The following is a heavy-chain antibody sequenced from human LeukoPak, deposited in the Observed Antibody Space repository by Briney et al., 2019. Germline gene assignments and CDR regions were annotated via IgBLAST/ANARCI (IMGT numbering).Heavy chain of an antibody. CDR3: ARQWLVGYSDY. J-gene: IGHJ4*02. Sequence: SETLSLTCAVYDGSFSGYYWSWIRQPPGKGLEWIGEINHSGSTNYNPSLKSRVTISLDTSKSQFSLKVRYVTAADTAVYYCARQWLVGYSDYWGQGTLVTVSS. CDR1: DGSFSGYY. CDR2: INHSGST. D-gene: IGHD6-19*01. V-gene: IGHV4-34*01.